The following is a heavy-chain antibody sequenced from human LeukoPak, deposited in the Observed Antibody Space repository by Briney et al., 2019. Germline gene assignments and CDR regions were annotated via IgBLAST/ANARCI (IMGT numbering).Heavy chain of an antibody. J-gene: IGHJ4*02. CDR3: AREGPIVGATHLVDY. CDR1: GYTFTDYY. V-gene: IGHV1-2*02. D-gene: IGHD1-26*01. Sequence: GASVKVSCKASGYTFTDYYMHWVRQAPGQGREWMGWINPNSGGTNYAQKFQGRLTMTSDTSISTAYMELSRLRSDDTAVYYCAREGPIVGATHLVDYWGQGTLVTVSS. CDR2: INPNSGGT.